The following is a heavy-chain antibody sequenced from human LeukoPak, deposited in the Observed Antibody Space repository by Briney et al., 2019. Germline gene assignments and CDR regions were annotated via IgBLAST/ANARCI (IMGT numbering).Heavy chain of an antibody. Sequence: GASVKVSCKASVYTFTSYGISWLGQAPAQGLEWMGWISAYNGKTNYAQKLQGRVTMTTETSTSTAYMELRRLRSDDTAVYYCARGKIIMVRGVIIGGDAFDIWGQGTMVTVSS. V-gene: IGHV1-18*01. D-gene: IGHD3-10*01. J-gene: IGHJ3*02. CDR3: ARGKIIMVRGVIIGGDAFDI. CDR1: VYTFTSYG. CDR2: ISAYNGKT.